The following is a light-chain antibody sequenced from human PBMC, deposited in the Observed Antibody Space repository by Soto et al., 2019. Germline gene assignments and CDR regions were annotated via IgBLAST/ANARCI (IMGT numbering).Light chain of an antibody. V-gene: IGLV1-51*02. CDR3: GAWDRSLNAVL. Sequence: QSVLTQPPSVSAAPGQMVTISCSVSSSNIGNYDVSWYQQAPGTAPKLLIYENNNRPSGIPDRFSGSKSGTSATLGITGLQTGDEADYYGGAWDRSLNAVLIGGGTKLTVL. CDR1: SSNIGNYD. CDR2: ENN. J-gene: IGLJ2*01.